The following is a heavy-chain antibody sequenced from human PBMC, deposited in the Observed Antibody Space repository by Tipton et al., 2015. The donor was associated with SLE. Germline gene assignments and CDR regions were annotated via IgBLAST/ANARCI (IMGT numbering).Heavy chain of an antibody. CDR2: INHSGST. D-gene: IGHD1-26*01. CDR3: ARAPGPGGGFDY. CDR1: GGSFSGYY. J-gene: IGHJ4*02. Sequence: TLSLTCAVYGGSFSGYYWSWIRQPPGKGLEWIGEINHSGSTNYNPPLKSRVTISVDTSKNQFSLKLSSVTAADTAVYYCARAPGPGGGFDYWGQGTLVTVSS. V-gene: IGHV4-34*01.